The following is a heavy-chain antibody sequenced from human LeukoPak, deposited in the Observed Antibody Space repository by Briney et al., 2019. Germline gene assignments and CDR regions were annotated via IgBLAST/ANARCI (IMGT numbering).Heavy chain of an antibody. CDR2: IYPGDSDT. D-gene: IGHD3-22*01. CDR3: ARHLVVEKGYYYYYMDV. J-gene: IGHJ6*03. CDR1: GSTFTSYW. V-gene: IGHV5-51*01. Sequence: HGESLQISFQGSGSTFTSYWSGGVRQLPGKGREWMGIIYPGDSDTRYSPSFQGQVTISADKSISTAYLQWSSLKASDTAMYYCARHLVVEKGYYYYYMDVWGKGTTVTVSS.